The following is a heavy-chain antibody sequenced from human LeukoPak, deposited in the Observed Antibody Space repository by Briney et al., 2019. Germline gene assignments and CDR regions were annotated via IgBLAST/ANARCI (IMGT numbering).Heavy chain of an antibody. Sequence: QPGRSVRLSCAASGFTFSNFGLNWVRQAPGKGLEWVAFISDNGLRAYYLESAKGLFTISRDDSKNTLYLQTNSLRVEDTAVYYCARDRIGKYSIDYWGQGTLVTVSS. CDR1: GFTFSNFG. CDR2: ISDNGLRA. V-gene: IGHV3-33*08. J-gene: IGHJ4*02. D-gene: IGHD2-15*01. CDR3: ARDRIGKYSIDY.